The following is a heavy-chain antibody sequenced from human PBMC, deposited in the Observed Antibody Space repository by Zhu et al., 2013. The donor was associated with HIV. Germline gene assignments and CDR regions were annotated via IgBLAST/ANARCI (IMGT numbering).Heavy chain of an antibody. J-gene: IGHJ4*02. CDR2: IYYSGSP. CDR3: TTRLAAVGQFDY. D-gene: IGHD6-13*01. V-gene: IGHV4-59*01. Sequence: QVQLQESGPGLVKPSETLSLTCSVSGGSMTSYYWTWVRQPPGKGLEWIGNIYYSGSPNYNPSLKSRLTISLDMSKKQFFLKLSSVTAADTAIYYCTTRLAAVGQFDYWGREPWSPSPQ. CDR1: GGSMTSYY.